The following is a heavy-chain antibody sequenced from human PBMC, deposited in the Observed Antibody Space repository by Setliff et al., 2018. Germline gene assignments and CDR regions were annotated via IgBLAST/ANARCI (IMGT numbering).Heavy chain of an antibody. V-gene: IGHV1-46*01. Sequence: ASVKVSCKTSGYTFTSHGFHWVRQAPGQGLEWMGIINPSGGSTSYAQKCQGRVTMTRDTSTSTVYMELSSLRSEDMAVYYCATVWVVRGLRSYFDYWGKGTTVTVSS. CDR2: INPSGGST. J-gene: IGHJ4*03. CDR3: ATVWVVRGLRSYFDY. CDR1: GYTFTSHG. D-gene: IGHD3-10*01.